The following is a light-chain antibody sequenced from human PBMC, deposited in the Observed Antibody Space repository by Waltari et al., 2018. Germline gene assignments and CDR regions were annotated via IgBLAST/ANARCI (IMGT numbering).Light chain of an antibody. V-gene: IGKV3-15*01. CDR2: EAS. CDR3: QQYNLWPLT. CDR1: QSISTN. J-gene: IGKJ4*01. Sequence: EIVMTQSPATLSVSPGERATRSCRASQSISTNLAWYQPKPGQTPRPLIYEASTRATGIPARFSGSGSGTEFTLTISSLQSEDFAVYYCQQYNLWPLTFGGGTKVEIK.